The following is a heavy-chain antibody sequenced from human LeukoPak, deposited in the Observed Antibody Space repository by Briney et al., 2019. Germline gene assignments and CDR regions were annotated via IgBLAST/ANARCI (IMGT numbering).Heavy chain of an antibody. J-gene: IGHJ3*02. CDR3: ARVGDGLNDAFDI. D-gene: IGHD5-24*01. CDR2: INPNSGGT. CDR1: GYTFTGYY. Sequence: ASVNVSCKASGYTFTGYYMNWVRQAPGQGLEWMGRINPNSGGTNYAQKFQGRVTITRDTSISTAYMELSRLRSDDTAVYYCARVGDGLNDAFDIWGRGTMVTVSS. V-gene: IGHV1-2*06.